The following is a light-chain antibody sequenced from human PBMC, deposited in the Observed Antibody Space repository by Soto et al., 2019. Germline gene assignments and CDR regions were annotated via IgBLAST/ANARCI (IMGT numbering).Light chain of an antibody. CDR2: SNN. Sequence: QPVLTQPPSASGTPGQRVTISCSGSSSNIGSNTVNWYQQLPGTAPKLLIYSNNQRPSGVPDRFSGSKSGTSASLAISGLQSEDEADYYCAAWDDSLKLYVFGTGTKLTVL. CDR1: SSNIGSNT. J-gene: IGLJ1*01. V-gene: IGLV1-44*01. CDR3: AAWDDSLKLYV.